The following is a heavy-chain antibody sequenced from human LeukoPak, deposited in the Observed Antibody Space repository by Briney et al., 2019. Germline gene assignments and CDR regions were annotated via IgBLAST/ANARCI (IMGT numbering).Heavy chain of an antibody. D-gene: IGHD2-15*01. CDR1: GYTLTELS. J-gene: IGHJ4*02. CDR3: ATIRYSNIPYYFDY. V-gene: IGHV1-24*01. CDR2: FDPEDGET. Sequence: ASVKVSCKVSGYTLTELSMHWVRQAPGKGLEWMGGFDPEDGETIYAQKFQGRVTMTEDTTTDTAYMELSSLRSEDTAVYYCATIRYSNIPYYFDYWGQGTLVTVSS.